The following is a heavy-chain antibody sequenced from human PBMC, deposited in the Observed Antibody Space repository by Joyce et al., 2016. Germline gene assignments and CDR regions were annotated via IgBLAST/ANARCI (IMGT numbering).Heavy chain of an antibody. Sequence: QVQLVQSGAEVKKPGSSVRVSCKASGGTFSNYSLSWVRQAPGQGLEWMGRIIPLRHIPNYAPKFQGRVTITADRLTNTAYLELSSLRSEDTAVYFCARAVKSHYSNYGLDVWGQGTTVTISS. CDR1: GGTFSNYS. CDR2: IIPLRHIP. V-gene: IGHV1-69*02. D-gene: IGHD6-19*01. J-gene: IGHJ6*02. CDR3: ARAVKSHYSNYGLDV.